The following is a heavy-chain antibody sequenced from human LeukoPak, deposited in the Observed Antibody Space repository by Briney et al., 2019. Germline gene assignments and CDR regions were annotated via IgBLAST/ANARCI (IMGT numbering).Heavy chain of an antibody. J-gene: IGHJ4*02. D-gene: IGHD3-10*01. CDR1: GYPFSAHF. CDR3: VRGTPTPGMDY. V-gene: IGHV7-4-1*02. CDR2: IDTTTGNP. Sequence: ASVKVSCKASGYPFSAHFLNWVRQAPGQGLEWMGNIDTTTGNPRYAQDFTGRFVFSLDTSVSTAYLQITSLKADDTAAYYCVRGTPTPGMDYWGQGTQVTVAS.